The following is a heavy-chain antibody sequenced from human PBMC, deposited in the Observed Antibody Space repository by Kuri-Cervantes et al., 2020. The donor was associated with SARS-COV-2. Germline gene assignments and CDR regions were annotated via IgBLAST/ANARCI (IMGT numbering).Heavy chain of an antibody. CDR1: GITFRTYT. CDR3: ARVAGEGPIYRYDMDV. Sequence: GEVLKISFVASGITFRTYTMNWVRQAPGKALEWDSSISGSESYKYYADSMKGRFTISRDNAKNSMYLQINRLRGEDTAVYYCARVAGEGPIYRYDMDVWGRGTTVTVSS. CDR2: ISGSESYK. J-gene: IGHJ6*03. V-gene: IGHV3-21*01. D-gene: IGHD2-21*01.